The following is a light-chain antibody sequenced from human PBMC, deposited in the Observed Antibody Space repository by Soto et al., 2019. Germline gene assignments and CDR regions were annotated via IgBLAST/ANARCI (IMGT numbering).Light chain of an antibody. CDR3: QQYYSYPSIT. CDR1: QSISSS. Sequence: DIQMTQSPSSLSASVGDRVTITCRASQSISSSLNWYQQTPGKAPRLLIYGASSLQSGVPSRFSGSGSGTDFTLTISCLQSEDFATYYCQQYYSYPSITFGQGTRLEIK. CDR2: GAS. J-gene: IGKJ5*01. V-gene: IGKV1-39*01.